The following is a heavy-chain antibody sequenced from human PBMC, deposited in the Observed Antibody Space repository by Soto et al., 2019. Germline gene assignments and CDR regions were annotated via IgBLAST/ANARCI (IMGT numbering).Heavy chain of an antibody. D-gene: IGHD3-3*01. CDR1: GFPFGENA. CDR2: ISSSSSYI. J-gene: IGHJ6*02. CDR3: ARDHDFWSGVYYYYGMDV. V-gene: IGHV3-21*01. Sequence: GGSLRLSCAASGFPFGENAMSWVRQAPGKGLEWVSSISSSSSYIYYADSVKGRFTISRDNAKISLYLQMNSLRAEDTAVYYCARDHDFWSGVYYYYGMDVWGQGTTVTVSS.